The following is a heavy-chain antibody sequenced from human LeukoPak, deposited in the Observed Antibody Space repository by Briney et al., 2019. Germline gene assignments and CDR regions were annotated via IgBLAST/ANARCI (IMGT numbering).Heavy chain of an antibody. CDR2: IYYSGST. D-gene: IGHD4-17*01. J-gene: IGHJ5*02. V-gene: IGHV4-39*01. Sequence: SETLSLTCTVSGGSISSSSYYWGWIRQPPGKGLEWIGSIYYSGSTSYNPSLKSRVTISVDTSKNQFSLKLSSVTAADTAVYYCARVVVDYGDYGWFDPWGQGTLVTVSS. CDR3: ARVVVDYGDYGWFDP. CDR1: GGSISSSSYY.